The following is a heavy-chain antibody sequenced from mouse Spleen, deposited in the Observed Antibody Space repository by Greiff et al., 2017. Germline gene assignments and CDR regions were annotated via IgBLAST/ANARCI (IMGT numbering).Heavy chain of an antibody. CDR1: GYTFTSYW. V-gene: IGHV1-72*01. CDR2: IDPNSGGT. J-gene: IGHJ2*01. D-gene: IGHD2-4*01. CDR3: ALYDYDGTSSY. Sequence: QVQLKQPGAELVKPGASVKLSCKASGYTFTSYWMHWVKQRPGRGLEWIGRIDPNSGGTKYNEKFKSKATLTVDKPSSTAYMQLSSLTSEDSAVYYCALYDYDGTSSYWGQGTTLTVSS.